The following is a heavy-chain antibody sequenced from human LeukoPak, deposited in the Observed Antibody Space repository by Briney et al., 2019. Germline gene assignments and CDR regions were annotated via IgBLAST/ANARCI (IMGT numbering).Heavy chain of an antibody. J-gene: IGHJ3*02. Sequence: GASVKVSCKASGGTFSSYAVSWVRQAPGQGLEWMGGIIPIFGTANYAQKFQGRVTITTDESTSTAYMELSSLRSEDTAVYYCARMGKVNTLRKNVLRFLEWLVGPAFDIWGQGTMVTVSS. D-gene: IGHD3-3*01. V-gene: IGHV1-69*05. CDR2: IIPIFGTA. CDR3: ARMGKVNTLRKNVLRFLEWLVGPAFDI. CDR1: GGTFSSYA.